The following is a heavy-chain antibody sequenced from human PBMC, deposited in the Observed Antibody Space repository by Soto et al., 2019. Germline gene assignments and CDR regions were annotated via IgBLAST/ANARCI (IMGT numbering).Heavy chain of an antibody. CDR2: ISAYNGNT. D-gene: IGHD6-13*01. Sequence: ASVKVSCKASGYTFTSYGISWVRQAPGQGLEWMGWISAYNGNTNYAHKLQGRVTMTTDTSTSTAYMELRSLRSDDTAVYYCARDGTAAAGTADYYYYGMDVWGQGTTVTVSS. CDR1: GYTFTSYG. V-gene: IGHV1-18*04. J-gene: IGHJ6*02. CDR3: ARDGTAAAGTADYYYYGMDV.